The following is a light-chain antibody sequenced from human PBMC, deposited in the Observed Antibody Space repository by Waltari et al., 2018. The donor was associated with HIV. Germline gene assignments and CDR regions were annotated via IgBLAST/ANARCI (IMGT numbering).Light chain of an antibody. Sequence: QSALTQPPSASGSPGPSVTISCTGTASHVGSFHYFSWYQQHPGKAPKLVIFEVTKRPSGVPDRFSGSKPGNTASLTVSGLQPEDEAVYYCNSYAGSNTLVFGGGTKLTVL. V-gene: IGLV2-8*01. CDR2: EVT. CDR1: ASHVGSFHY. CDR3: NSYAGSNTLV. J-gene: IGLJ3*02.